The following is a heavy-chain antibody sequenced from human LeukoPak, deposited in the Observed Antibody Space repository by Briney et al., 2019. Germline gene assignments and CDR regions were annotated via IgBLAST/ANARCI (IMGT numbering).Heavy chain of an antibody. D-gene: IGHD6-13*01. V-gene: IGHV1-2*06. CDR2: INPNSGGT. CDR1: GYTFTGYY. Sequence: GASVKVSCKASGYTFTGYYMHWVRQAPGQGLEWMGRINPNSGGTNYAQKFQGRVTMTRDTSICTAYMELSRLRSDDTAVYYCARGIGQQLVRPVNWGQGTLVTVSS. J-gene: IGHJ4*02. CDR3: ARGIGQQLVRPVN.